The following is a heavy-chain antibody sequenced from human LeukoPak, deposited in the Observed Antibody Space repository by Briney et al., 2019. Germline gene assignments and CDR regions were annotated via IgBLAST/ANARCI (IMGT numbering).Heavy chain of an antibody. CDR3: ARGEYGSGSYRDY. V-gene: IGHV4-59*08. CDR1: GGSISSYY. CDR2: IYYSGST. D-gene: IGHD3-10*01. Sequence: SETLSLTCTVSGGSISSYYWSWIRQPPGKGLEWIGYIYYSGSTNYNPSLKSRITISVDTSKNQFSLKLSSVTAADTAVYYCARGEYGSGSYRDYWGQGTLVTVSS. J-gene: IGHJ4*02.